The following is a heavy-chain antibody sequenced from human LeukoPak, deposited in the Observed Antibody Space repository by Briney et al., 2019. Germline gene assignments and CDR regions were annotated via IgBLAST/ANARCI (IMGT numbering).Heavy chain of an antibody. J-gene: IGHJ4*02. CDR3: TRDKRGRDGDYEVMGPYFDY. CDR1: GFTFGDYA. D-gene: IGHD4-17*01. V-gene: IGHV3-49*03. Sequence: GGSLRLSCTASGFTFGDYAMSWFRQAPGKGLEWVGFIRSKAYGGTTEYAASVKGRFTISRDDSKSIAYLQMNSLKTEDTAVYYCTRDKRGRDGDYEVMGPYFDYWGQGTLVTVSS. CDR2: IRSKAYGGTT.